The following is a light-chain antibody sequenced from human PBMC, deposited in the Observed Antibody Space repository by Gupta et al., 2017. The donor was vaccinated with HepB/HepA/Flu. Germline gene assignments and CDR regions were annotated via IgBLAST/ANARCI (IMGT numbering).Light chain of an antibody. CDR3: QHRCNWPLT. V-gene: IGKV3-11*01. J-gene: IGKJ4*01. Sequence: EIVLTQSPATLSLSPGERATLSCRASQSISSYLAWYQQKPGQAPRLLISDASNRATGVPARFSGSGSGTDFTLTISSLEPEDFAVYYCQHRCNWPLTFGGGTKVEIK. CDR1: QSISSY. CDR2: DAS.